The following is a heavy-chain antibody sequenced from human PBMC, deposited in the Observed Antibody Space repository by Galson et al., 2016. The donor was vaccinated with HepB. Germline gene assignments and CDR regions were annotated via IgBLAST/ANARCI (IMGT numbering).Heavy chain of an antibody. J-gene: IGHJ5*02. CDR3: AREEGFDST. Sequence: SLRLSCAGSGFTFSNYWMNWVRQAPGKGLEWVANIKQDASQKYYVDSVKGRFTISRDNAKNSLFLQMNNLRVEDTAVYYCAREEGFDSTWGQGTLVTVSS. V-gene: IGHV3-7*01. CDR2: IKQDASQK. CDR1: GFTFSNYW. D-gene: IGHD6-13*01.